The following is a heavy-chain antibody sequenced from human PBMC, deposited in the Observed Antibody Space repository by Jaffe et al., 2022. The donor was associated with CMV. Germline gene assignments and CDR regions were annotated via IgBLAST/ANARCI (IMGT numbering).Heavy chain of an antibody. CDR2: ISGSGGST. D-gene: IGHD6-6*01. J-gene: IGHJ5*02. CDR3: AKDHSWDSSSMYNWFDP. CDR1: GFTFSSYA. V-gene: IGHV3-23*01. Sequence: EVQLLESGGGLVQPGGSLRLSCAASGFTFSSYAMSWVRQAPGKGLEWVSAISGSGGSTYYADSVKGRFTISRDNSKNTLYLQMNSLRAEDTAVYYCAKDHSWDSSSMYNWFDPWGQGTLVTVSS.